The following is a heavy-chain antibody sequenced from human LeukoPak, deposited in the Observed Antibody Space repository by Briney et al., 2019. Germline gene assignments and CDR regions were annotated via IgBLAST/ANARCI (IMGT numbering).Heavy chain of an antibody. Sequence: SETLSLTCTVSGDSISNGGYYWNWIRQHPGQGLEWIGYIYYTGSTYYNPSLKSRVTISVDTSKNQFSLKLSSVTAADTAVYYCARDPLPAANYRYFDLWGRGTLVTVSS. D-gene: IGHD2-2*01. CDR3: ARDPLPAANYRYFDL. V-gene: IGHV4-31*03. CDR1: GDSISNGGYY. J-gene: IGHJ2*01. CDR2: IYYTGST.